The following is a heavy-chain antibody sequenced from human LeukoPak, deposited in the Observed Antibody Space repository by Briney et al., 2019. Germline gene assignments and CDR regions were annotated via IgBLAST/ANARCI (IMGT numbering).Heavy chain of an antibody. CDR3: AKDLWGRPH. V-gene: IGHV3-43*02. CDR1: GFIFDDYA. D-gene: IGHD7-27*01. CDR2: INDDGDIT. J-gene: IGHJ4*02. Sequence: GGSLRLSCAASGFIFDDYAMHWVRQAPGKGLEWVSLINDDGDITYYADSLKGRFTISRDNSKDSLYLQMNSLTTEDTALYYCAKDLWGRPHWGQGTLVTVSS.